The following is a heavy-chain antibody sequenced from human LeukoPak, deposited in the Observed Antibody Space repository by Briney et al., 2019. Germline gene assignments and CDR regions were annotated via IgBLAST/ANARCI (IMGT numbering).Heavy chain of an antibody. D-gene: IGHD3-16*01. J-gene: IGHJ4*02. Sequence: GASVKVSCKASGGTFSSYAISWVRQAPGQGLEWMGGIIPIFGTANYAQKFQGRVTITADKSTSTAYMELSSLRSEDTAVYYCARDLSGGGFDYWGQGTLVTVSS. CDR3: ARDLSGGGFDY. CDR1: GGTFSSYA. CDR2: IIPIFGTA. V-gene: IGHV1-69*06.